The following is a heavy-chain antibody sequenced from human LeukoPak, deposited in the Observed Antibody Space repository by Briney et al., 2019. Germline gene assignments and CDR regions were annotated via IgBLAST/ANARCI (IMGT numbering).Heavy chain of an antibody. CDR3: ARDSLSTVSYYFDY. CDR1: GFTFSSYA. Sequence: GGSLRLSCAASGFTFSSYAMHWVRQAPGKGLEWGAVISYDGSNKYYADSVKGRFTISRDNSRNTLYLQMNSLRAEDTAVYYCARDSLSTVSYYFDYWGQGTLVTVSS. CDR2: ISYDGSNK. J-gene: IGHJ4*02. V-gene: IGHV3-30-3*01.